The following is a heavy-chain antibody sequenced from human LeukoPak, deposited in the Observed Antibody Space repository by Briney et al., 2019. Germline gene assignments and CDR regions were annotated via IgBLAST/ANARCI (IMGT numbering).Heavy chain of an antibody. V-gene: IGHV3-30*03. CDR2: ISYDGSNK. D-gene: IGHD2-8*01. CDR3: ARDPRHCTNGICYSLFDY. Sequence: SGRSLRLSCAASGFTFSTYGMHWVRQAPGKRLEWVAVISYDGSNKYCADSVKGRFTVSRDNSKNTLFLQMSSLRVEDTAVYYCARDPRHCTNGICYSLFDYWGQGTLVTVSS. J-gene: IGHJ4*02. CDR1: GFTFSTYG.